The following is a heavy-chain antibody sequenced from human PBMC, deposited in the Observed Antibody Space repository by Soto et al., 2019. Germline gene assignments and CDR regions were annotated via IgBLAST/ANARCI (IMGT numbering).Heavy chain of an antibody. CDR1: GGTFSSYT. J-gene: IGHJ4*02. CDR2: IIPILGIA. CDR3: AKSRIYSGYVAPGNY. D-gene: IGHD5-12*01. Sequence: SVKVSCKASGGTFSSYTISWVRQAPGQGLEWMGRIIPILGIANYAQKFQGRVTITADKSTSTAYMELSSLRSEDTAVYYCAKSRIYSGYVAPGNYWGQGTLVTVSS. V-gene: IGHV1-69*02.